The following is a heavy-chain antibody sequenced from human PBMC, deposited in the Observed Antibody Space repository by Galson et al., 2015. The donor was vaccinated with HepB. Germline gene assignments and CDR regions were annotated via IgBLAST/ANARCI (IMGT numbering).Heavy chain of an antibody. V-gene: IGHV3-53*01. CDR3: AREEHAYGDAGGFDI. J-gene: IGHJ3*02. CDR1: GFSVNSYY. CDR2: IFSGGQT. Sequence: SLRLSCAASGFSVNSYYMAWVRQAPGKGLDWVSVIFSGGQTYYRDSVKGRFTVSKDISKNTLYLQMNSLRAGDTAMYYCAREEHAYGDAGGFDIWGQGIMVIVSS. D-gene: IGHD4/OR15-4a*01.